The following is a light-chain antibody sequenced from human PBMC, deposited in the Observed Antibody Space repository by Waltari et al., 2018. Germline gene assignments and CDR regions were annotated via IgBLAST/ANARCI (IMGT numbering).Light chain of an antibody. CDR2: RND. J-gene: IGLJ3*02. CDR3: ASWDDSLNGRWE. CDR1: SSNLGSNV. V-gene: IGLV1-44*01. Sequence: QSVLTQPPSASGTPGQRVTIPCPGRSSNLGSNVVNWYQQVPGTTPKLLIYRNDQRPSGVPDRFSGSKSGTSASLAISGLRPEDEAEYYCASWDDSLNGRWEFGGGTKVTVL.